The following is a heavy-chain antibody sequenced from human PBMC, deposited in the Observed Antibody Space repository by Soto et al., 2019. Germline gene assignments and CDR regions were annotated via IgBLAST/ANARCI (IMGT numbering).Heavy chain of an antibody. CDR2: IYYSGST. D-gene: IGHD3-22*01. CDR3: ARELKYYYDSSGYSP. J-gene: IGHJ5*02. V-gene: IGHV4-61*01. Sequence: QVQLQESGPGLVKPSETLSLTCTVSGGSVSSGSYYWSWIRQPPGKGLEWIGYIYYSGSTNYNPSLKSRVTISVDTSKNQFSLKLSSVTAADTAVYYCARELKYYYDSSGYSPWGQGTLVTVSS. CDR1: GGSVSSGSYY.